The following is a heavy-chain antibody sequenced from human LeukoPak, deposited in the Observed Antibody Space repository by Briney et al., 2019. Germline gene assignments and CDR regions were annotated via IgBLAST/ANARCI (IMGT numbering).Heavy chain of an antibody. CDR1: GYTFTSYY. V-gene: IGHV1-46*01. Sequence: ASVKVSCKASGYTFTSYYMHWVRQAPGQGLEWMGIINPSGGSTSYAQKFQGRVTMPRDTSTSTVYMELSSLRSEDTAVYYCAGPIPNSSSWYGYNYYYGMDVWGQGTTVTVSS. J-gene: IGHJ6*02. CDR3: AGPIPNSSSWYGYNYYYGMDV. D-gene: IGHD6-13*01. CDR2: INPSGGST.